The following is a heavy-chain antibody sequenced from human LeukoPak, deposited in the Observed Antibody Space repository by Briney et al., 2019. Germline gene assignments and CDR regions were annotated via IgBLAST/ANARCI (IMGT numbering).Heavy chain of an antibody. V-gene: IGHV3-48*02. Sequence: GSLRLSCAASGFTFSSYNMNWVRQAPGKGLEWISYITTSGGTIYYADSVKGRFTISRDNAKNSLYLQMNSLRDEDTAVYYCARRIVGAFPFDYWGQGTLVTVSS. D-gene: IGHD1-26*01. J-gene: IGHJ4*02. CDR3: ARRIVGAFPFDY. CDR2: ITTSGGTI. CDR1: GFTFSSYN.